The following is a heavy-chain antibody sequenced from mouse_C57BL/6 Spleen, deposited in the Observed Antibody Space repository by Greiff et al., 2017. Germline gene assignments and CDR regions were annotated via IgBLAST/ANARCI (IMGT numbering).Heavy chain of an antibody. CDR1: GFSLSTSGMG. CDR2: IYWDDDK. Sequence: QVTLKECGPGILQSSQTLSLTCSFSGFSLSTSGMGVSWIRQPSGKGLEWLAHIYWDDDKRYNPSLKSRLTISKDTSRNQVFLKINSVDTADTATYYCARLYSDYAMDYWGQGTSVTVSS. J-gene: IGHJ4*01. D-gene: IGHD1-3*01. CDR3: ARLYSDYAMDY. V-gene: IGHV8-12*01.